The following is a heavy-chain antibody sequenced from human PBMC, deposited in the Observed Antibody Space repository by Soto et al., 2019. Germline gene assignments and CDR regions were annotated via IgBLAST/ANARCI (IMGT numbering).Heavy chain of an antibody. CDR1: GGSVYSGSYY. CDR2: VQNSGST. CDR3: ARGGYGDAFDF. J-gene: IGHJ4*02. D-gene: IGHD4-17*01. Sequence: SQTLSLTCTLSGGSVYSGSYYWSWIRQPPGKGLEWIWFVQNSGSTSYNPSLKNRVIISLDTSKRQFSLKLSSVTAADTAVYYCARGGYGDAFDFWGQGTLVTVSS. V-gene: IGHV4-61*01.